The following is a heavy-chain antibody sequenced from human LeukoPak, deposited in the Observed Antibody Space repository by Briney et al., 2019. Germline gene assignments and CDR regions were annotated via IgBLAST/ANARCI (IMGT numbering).Heavy chain of an antibody. V-gene: IGHV3-15*01. D-gene: IGHD4-17*01. CDR3: TTRPLHNDDYPIDH. CDR2: IKRAADGGTA. CDR1: GFIFSNAW. J-gene: IGHJ4*02. Sequence: GGSLRLSCAASGFIFSNAWMTWVRQAPGKGPQWVGRIKRAADGGTADYAAPVKGRFTISRDDSRNTLYLQMNSLQTEDTAVYYCTTRPLHNDDYPIDHWGQGTLVTVSS.